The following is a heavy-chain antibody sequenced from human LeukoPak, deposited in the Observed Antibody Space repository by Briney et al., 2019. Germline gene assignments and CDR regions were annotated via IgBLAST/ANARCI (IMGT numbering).Heavy chain of an antibody. J-gene: IGHJ6*02. CDR2: ILYTGST. CDR1: GGSISRTSYY. V-gene: IGHV4-39*07. CDR3: AREPDYDILTGYYYYYGMDV. D-gene: IGHD3-9*01. Sequence: SETLSLTCTVSGGSISRTSYYWGWIRQPPEKGLEWIGVILYTGSTIYNPSLKSRVTISVDTSKNQFSLKLSSVTAADTAVYYCAREPDYDILTGYYYYYGMDVWGQGTTVTVSS.